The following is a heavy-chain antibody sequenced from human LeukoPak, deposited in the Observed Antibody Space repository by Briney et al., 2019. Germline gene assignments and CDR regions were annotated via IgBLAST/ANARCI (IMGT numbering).Heavy chain of an antibody. CDR1: GYTFTSYG. J-gene: IGHJ6*03. V-gene: IGHV1-18*01. CDR2: ISAYNGNT. D-gene: IGHD3-3*01. CDR3: ARVGKESQYYDFWSGYYLGYYYMDV. Sequence: VASVKVSCKASGYTFTSYGISWVRQAPGQGLEWMGWISAYNGNTNYAQKLQGRVTMTTDTSTSTAYMELRSLRSDDTAVYYCARVGKESQYYDFWSGYYLGYYYMDVWGKGTTVTVSS.